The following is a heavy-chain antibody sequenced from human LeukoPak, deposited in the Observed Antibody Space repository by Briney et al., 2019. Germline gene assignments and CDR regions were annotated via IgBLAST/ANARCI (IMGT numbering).Heavy chain of an antibody. J-gene: IGHJ4*02. CDR2: ISYDGSNK. D-gene: IGHD6-19*01. CDR3: AKADSSGWYGGDFDY. CDR1: GFTFSSYG. V-gene: IGHV3-30*18. Sequence: GGSLRLSCAASGFTFSSYGMHWVRQAPGKGLEWVAVISYDGSNKYYADSAKGRFTISRDNSKNTLYLQMNSLRAEDTAVYYCAKADSSGWYGGDFDYWGQGTLVTVSS.